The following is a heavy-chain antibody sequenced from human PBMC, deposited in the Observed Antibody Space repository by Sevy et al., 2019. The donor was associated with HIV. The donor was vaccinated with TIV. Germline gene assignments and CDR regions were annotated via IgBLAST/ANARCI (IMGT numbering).Heavy chain of an antibody. Sequence: GGSLRLSCAASGFTFSSYGMHWVRQAPGKGLEWVAVISYDGSNKYYADSVKGRFTISRDNSKNTLYLQMNSLRAEDTAVYYCAKDLYYYDSSGYPTDYYYGMDVWGQGTTVTVSS. J-gene: IGHJ6*02. V-gene: IGHV3-30*18. CDR2: ISYDGSNK. CDR3: AKDLYYYDSSGYPTDYYYGMDV. CDR1: GFTFSSYG. D-gene: IGHD3-22*01.